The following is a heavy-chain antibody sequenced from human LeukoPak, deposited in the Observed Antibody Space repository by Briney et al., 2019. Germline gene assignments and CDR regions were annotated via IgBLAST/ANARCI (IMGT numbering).Heavy chain of an antibody. V-gene: IGHV1-69*13. J-gene: IGHJ4*02. Sequence: ASVKVSCKASGGTFSSYAISWVRQAPGQGLEWMGGIIPIFGTANYAQKFQGRVTITADESTSTAYMELSSLRSEDTAVYYCASFGGWLQSTIDYWAREPWSPSPQ. CDR3: ASFGGWLQSTIDY. CDR1: GGTFSSYA. D-gene: IGHD5-24*01. CDR2: IIPIFGTA.